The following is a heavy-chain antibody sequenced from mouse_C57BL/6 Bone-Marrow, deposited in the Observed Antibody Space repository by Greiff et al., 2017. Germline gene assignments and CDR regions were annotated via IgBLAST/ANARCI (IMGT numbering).Heavy chain of an antibody. J-gene: IGHJ1*03. V-gene: IGHV1-26*01. CDR1: GYTFTDYY. CDR3: ASPYYGSSPDV. CDR2: INPNNGGT. Sequence: EVQLQQSGPELVKPGASVKISCKASGYTFTDYYMNWVKQSHGKSLEWIGDINPNNGGTSYNQKFKGKATLTVDKSSSTAYMELRSLTSEDSAVYYCASPYYGSSPDVWGTGTTVTVSS. D-gene: IGHD1-1*01.